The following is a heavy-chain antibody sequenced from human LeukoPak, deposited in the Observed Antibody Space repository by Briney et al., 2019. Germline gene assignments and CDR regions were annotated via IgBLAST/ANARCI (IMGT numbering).Heavy chain of an antibody. J-gene: IGHJ4*02. CDR2: TSRGGSDI. Sequence: GGSLRLSCATSGFTFSNHEMNWVRQAPGKGLEGVAYTSRGGSDISYADSVKGRFTISTDNANSSLYLQMKSLRAEDTAVYFCVRARLIRLENFFDYWGQGTLVTVSS. CDR3: VRARLIRLENFFDY. V-gene: IGHV3-48*03. CDR1: GFTFSNHE. D-gene: IGHD2-21*02.